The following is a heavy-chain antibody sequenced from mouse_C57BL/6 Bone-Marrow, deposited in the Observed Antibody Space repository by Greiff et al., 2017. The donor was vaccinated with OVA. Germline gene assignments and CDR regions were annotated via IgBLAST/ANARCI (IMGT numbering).Heavy chain of an antibody. J-gene: IGHJ2*01. CDR2: ISSGGDYI. Sequence: EVKLMESGEGLVKPGGSLKLSCAASGFTFSSYAMSWVRQTPEKRLEWVAYISSGGDYIYYADTVKGRFTISRDNAKNTLFLQMTSLRSEDTAMYYCARPNYGSSYYFDYWGQGTTLTVSS. CDR1: GFTFSSYA. V-gene: IGHV5S21*01. CDR3: ARPNYGSSYYFDY. D-gene: IGHD1-1*01.